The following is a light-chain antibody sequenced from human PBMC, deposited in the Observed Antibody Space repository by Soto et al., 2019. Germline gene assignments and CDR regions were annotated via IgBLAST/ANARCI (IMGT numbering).Light chain of an antibody. CDR2: DAS. CDR1: QSISSY. V-gene: IGKV3-11*01. Sequence: IVMTQSPATLSVSPGQRVTLSCVAIQSISSYLAWYQQRPGQPSRLLIYDASNRATGIPARFSGSGSGTDFTLTISSLEPEDFAVYYCQQRSTWPPFSFGPGTKVDIK. CDR3: QQRSTWPPFS. J-gene: IGKJ3*01.